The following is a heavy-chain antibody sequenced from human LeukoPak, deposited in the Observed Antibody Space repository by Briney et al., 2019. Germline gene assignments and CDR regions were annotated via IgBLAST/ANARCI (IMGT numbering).Heavy chain of an antibody. CDR2: IYYTGAT. CDR1: GGSIGTNY. V-gene: IGHV4-59*08. CDR3: ARTPPDEVVVPAAIYYYYYGMDV. D-gene: IGHD2-2*01. Sequence: SETLSLTCTVSGGSIGTNYWTWIRQPPGQGLEYIGYIYYTGATNYNPSLKSRVTISVDTSKNQFSLKLTSVTAADTAVYYCARTPPDEVVVPAAIYYYYYGMDVWGQGTTVTVSS. J-gene: IGHJ6*02.